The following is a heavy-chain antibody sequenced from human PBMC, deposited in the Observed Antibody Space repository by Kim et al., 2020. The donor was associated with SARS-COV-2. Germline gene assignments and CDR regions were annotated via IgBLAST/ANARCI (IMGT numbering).Heavy chain of an antibody. CDR2: INPNSGGT. CDR1: GYTFTGYY. V-gene: IGHV1-2*06. Sequence: ASVKVSCKASGYTFTGYYMHWVRQAPGQGLEWMGRINPNSGGTNYAQKFQGRVTMTRDTSISTAYMELSRLRSDDTAVYYCAREPILTGYYYPWEPHILFDYWGQGTLVTVSS. J-gene: IGHJ4*02. D-gene: IGHD3-9*01. CDR3: AREPILTGYYYPWEPHILFDY.